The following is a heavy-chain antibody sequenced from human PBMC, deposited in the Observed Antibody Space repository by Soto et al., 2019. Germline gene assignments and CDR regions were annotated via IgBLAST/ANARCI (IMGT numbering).Heavy chain of an antibody. V-gene: IGHV5-51*01. CDR1: GYSFTRYW. D-gene: IGHD3-3*01. CDR3: ARTKHYDFWSGYLAYYYYGMDV. CDR2: IYPGDSDT. J-gene: IGHJ6*02. Sequence: GESLKITCTVSGYSFTRYWIGWVRQMPGKGLEWMGIIYPGDSDTRYSPSFQGQVTISADKSISTAYLQWSSLKASDTAMYYCARTKHYDFWSGYLAYYYYGMDVWGQGTTVTVSS.